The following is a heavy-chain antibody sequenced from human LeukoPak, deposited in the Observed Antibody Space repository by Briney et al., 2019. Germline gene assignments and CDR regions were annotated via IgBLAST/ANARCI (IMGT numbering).Heavy chain of an antibody. Sequence: PSETLSLTCTVSGGSISSSSYYWGWIRQPPGKGLEWIGSIYYSGSTYYNPSLKSRVTISVDTSKNQFSLKLSSVTAADTAVYYCARDRGADSSGYYGHYFDYWGQGTLVTVSS. D-gene: IGHD3-22*01. V-gene: IGHV4-39*07. CDR2: IYYSGST. CDR1: GGSISSSSYY. J-gene: IGHJ4*02. CDR3: ARDRGADSSGYYGHYFDY.